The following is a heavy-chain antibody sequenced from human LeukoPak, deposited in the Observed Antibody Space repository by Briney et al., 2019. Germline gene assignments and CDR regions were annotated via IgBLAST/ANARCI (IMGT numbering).Heavy chain of an antibody. Sequence: PSETLSLTCTVSGGSISSYYWSWIRQPPGKGLEWIGYIYYSGSTNYNPSLKSRVTISVDTSKNQFSLKLSSVTAADTAVYYCARGSSYYDSSGYPEFDYWGQGTLVTVSS. D-gene: IGHD3-22*01. CDR1: GGSISSYY. CDR3: ARGSSYYDSSGYPEFDY. CDR2: IYYSGST. V-gene: IGHV4-59*01. J-gene: IGHJ4*02.